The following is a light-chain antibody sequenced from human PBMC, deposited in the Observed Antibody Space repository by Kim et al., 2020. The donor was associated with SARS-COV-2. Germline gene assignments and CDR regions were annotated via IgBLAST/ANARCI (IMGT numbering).Light chain of an antibody. CDR2: GTS. V-gene: IGKV3-15*01. CDR1: QSVTSN. J-gene: IGKJ1*01. Sequence: VSPGEGATLSCRASQSVTSNLAWYQQKPGQAPRLLIYGTSTRATGIPARFSVSGSGTEFTLTITSLQSEDFAIYYCQQYHNWPWTFGQGTKVDIK. CDR3: QQYHNWPWT.